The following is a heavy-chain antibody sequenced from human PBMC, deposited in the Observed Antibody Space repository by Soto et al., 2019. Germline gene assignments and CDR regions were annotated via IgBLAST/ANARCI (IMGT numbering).Heavy chain of an antibody. V-gene: IGHV4-30-4*01. CDR2: IYYSGST. D-gene: IGHD3-10*01. J-gene: IGHJ4*02. CDR1: GGSISSGDYY. Sequence: QVQLQESGPGLVKPSQTLSLTCTVSGGSISSGDYYWSWIRQPPGKGLEWIGYIYYSGSTYYNPSIKSRVTISVDTSKNQFSLKLSSVTAADTAVYYCAREAGVREAIGYFDYWGQGTLVTVSS. CDR3: AREAGVREAIGYFDY.